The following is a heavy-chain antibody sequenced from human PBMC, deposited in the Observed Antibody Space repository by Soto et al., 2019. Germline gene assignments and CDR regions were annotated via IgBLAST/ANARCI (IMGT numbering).Heavy chain of an antibody. CDR3: ARIDGAFDI. CDR2: IWYDGSNK. Sequence: PGGSLRLSCAASGFTFSSYGMHWVRQAPGKGLEWVAVIWYDGSNKYYADSVKGRFTISRDNSKNSLYLQMNSLRDEDTAVYYCARIDGAFDIWGQGTMVTVSS. V-gene: IGHV3-33*01. CDR1: GFTFSSYG. J-gene: IGHJ3*02.